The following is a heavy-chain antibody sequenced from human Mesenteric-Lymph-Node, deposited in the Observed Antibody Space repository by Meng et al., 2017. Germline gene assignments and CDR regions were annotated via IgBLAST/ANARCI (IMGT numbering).Heavy chain of an antibody. CDR2: VNGGGFST. D-gene: IGHD4-17*01. V-gene: IGHV3-23*01. Sequence: GESLKISCGASGFTFSSYAMSWVCQAPGTGLEWVSGVNGGGFSTYYADSVKGRFTISRDNFKSTLYLQLNSLRVEDTAVYYCAKWAHSTVTAHFDYWGQGALVTVSS. CDR1: GFTFSSYA. J-gene: IGHJ4*02. CDR3: AKWAHSTVTAHFDY.